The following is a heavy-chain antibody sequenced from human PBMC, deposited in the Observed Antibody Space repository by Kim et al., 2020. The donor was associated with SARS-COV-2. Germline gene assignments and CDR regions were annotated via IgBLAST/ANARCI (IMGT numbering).Heavy chain of an antibody. V-gene: IGHV3-53*03. CDR3: ARGNGYIIDY. Sequence: GGSLRLSCAASGFTVSSKYMNWVRQAPGKGLEWVSIINSGGKTFYADSVKGRLTISRDNSKNKLYLQMNSLRAEDTAVYYCARGNGYIIDYWGQGTLVTVSS. CDR1: GFTVSSKY. CDR2: INSGGKT. D-gene: IGHD3-3*01. J-gene: IGHJ4*02.